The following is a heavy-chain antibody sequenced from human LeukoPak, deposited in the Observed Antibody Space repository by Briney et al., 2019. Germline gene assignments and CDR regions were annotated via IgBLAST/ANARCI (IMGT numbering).Heavy chain of an antibody. D-gene: IGHD5-12*01. CDR2: IYSGGST. CDR1: GFTVSSNH. V-gene: IGHV3-53*01. Sequence: GGSLRLSCAASGFTVSSNHMSWVRQAPGKGLEWVSVIYSGGSTYYADSVKGRFTISRDNSKNTLYLQMNSLRSEDTAVYYCARDRGIYFSYYGTDVWGQGTTVTVSS. CDR3: ARDRGIYFSYYGTDV. J-gene: IGHJ6*02.